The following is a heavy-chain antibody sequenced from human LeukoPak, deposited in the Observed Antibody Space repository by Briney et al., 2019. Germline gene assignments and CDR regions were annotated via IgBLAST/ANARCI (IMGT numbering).Heavy chain of an antibody. J-gene: IGHJ6*02. V-gene: IGHV1-18*01. CDR2: ISAYNGNT. CDR3: AGPLVVAAKDDYYYYYYGMDV. Sequence: ASVKVSCKASGYTFTSYGISWVRQAPGQGLEWMGWISAYNGNTNYAQKLQGRVTMTTDTSTSTAYMELRSLRSDDTAVYYCAGPLVVAAKDDYYYYYYGMDVWGQGTTVTVSS. D-gene: IGHD2-15*01. CDR1: GYTFTSYG.